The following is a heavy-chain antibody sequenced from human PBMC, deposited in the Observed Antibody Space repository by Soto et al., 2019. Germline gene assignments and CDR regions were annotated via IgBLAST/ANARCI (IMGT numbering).Heavy chain of an antibody. V-gene: IGHV1-18*01. J-gene: IGHJ4*02. D-gene: IGHD6-13*01. CDR3: ARLDSSAADSDY. Sequence: QVQLVQSGAEVKKPGASVKVSCKASGYTFTSYGISWVRQAPGQGLEWMGWISAYNGNTNYAQKLQGXVXXXTXXSTSTAYMELRSLRSDDTAVYYCARLDSSAADSDYWGQGTLVTVSS. CDR2: ISAYNGNT. CDR1: GYTFTSYG.